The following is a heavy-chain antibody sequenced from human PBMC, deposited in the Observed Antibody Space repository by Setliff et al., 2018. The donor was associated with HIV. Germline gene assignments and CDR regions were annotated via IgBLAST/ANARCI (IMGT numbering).Heavy chain of an antibody. V-gene: IGHV4-4*08. Sequence: PSETLSLTCTVSGVSISDYYWSWIRQPPGKGLEWIGYIYTSGKTHYSSSLKSRITISADTSKNQLSLNLSSVTAADTAVYYCARAAYSGTYLWEPATDLWGRGTLVTVSS. CDR2: IYTSGKT. CDR3: ARAAYSGTYLWEPATDL. D-gene: IGHD1-26*01. CDR1: GVSISDYY. J-gene: IGHJ2*01.